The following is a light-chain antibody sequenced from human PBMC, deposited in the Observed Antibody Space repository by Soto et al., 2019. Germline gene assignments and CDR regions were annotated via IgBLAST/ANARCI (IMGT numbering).Light chain of an antibody. J-gene: IGKJ1*01. Sequence: DIQMTQSPSSLSASVGDRVTITCRASQSISRHLNWYQQKPGKAPKLLIYAASSLKSGVPSRFSGSGSGTDFTLTISSLQPEDFATYYCQQRYSTPPPWTFGQGTKVEIK. CDR3: QQRYSTPPPWT. CDR1: QSISRH. CDR2: AAS. V-gene: IGKV1-39*01.